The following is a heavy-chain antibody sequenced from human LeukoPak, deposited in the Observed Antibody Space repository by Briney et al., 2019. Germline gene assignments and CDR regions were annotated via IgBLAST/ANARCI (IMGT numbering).Heavy chain of an antibody. Sequence: GESLRLSCAASGFIFSSYAMSWVRQAPGKGLEWVSAISGSGGSTYYADSVKGRFTISRDNSKNTLYLQMNSLIAEYTAVYYCAKDQVTMTELNFDYGGQGTLVTASS. CDR3: AKDQVTMTELNFDY. CDR2: ISGSGGST. CDR1: GFIFSSYA. D-gene: IGHD3-22*01. J-gene: IGHJ4*01. V-gene: IGHV3-23*01.